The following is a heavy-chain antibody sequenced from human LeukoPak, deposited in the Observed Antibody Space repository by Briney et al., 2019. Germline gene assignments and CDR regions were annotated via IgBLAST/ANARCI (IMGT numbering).Heavy chain of an antibody. J-gene: IGHJ4*02. D-gene: IGHD2-2*01. V-gene: IGHV4-4*07. CDR3: ARHPRCSSTSCYAPEFDY. CDR2: IYTSGST. CDR1: GGSISSYY. Sequence: PSETLSLTCTVSGGSISSYYWSWIRQPAGKGLEWIGRIYTSGSTNYNPSLKSRVTMSVDTSKNQFSLKLSSVTAADTAVYYCARHPRCSSTSCYAPEFDYWGQGTLVTVSS.